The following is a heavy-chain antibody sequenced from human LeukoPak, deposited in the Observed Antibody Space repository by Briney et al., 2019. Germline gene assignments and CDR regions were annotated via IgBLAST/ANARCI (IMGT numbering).Heavy chain of an antibody. CDR1: GGSISSYY. CDR2: INHSGST. J-gene: IGHJ4*02. CDR3: ARCWYSTYYFDY. Sequence: SETLSLTCTVSGGSISSYYWSWIRQPPGKGLEWIGEINHSGSTNYNPSLKSRVTISVDTSKNQFSLKLSSVTAADTAVYYCARCWYSTYYFDYWGQGTLVTVSS. D-gene: IGHD6-13*01. V-gene: IGHV4-34*01.